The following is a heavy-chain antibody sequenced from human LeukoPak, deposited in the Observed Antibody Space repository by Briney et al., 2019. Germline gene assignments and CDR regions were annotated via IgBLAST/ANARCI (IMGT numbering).Heavy chain of an antibody. CDR2: INHSGST. D-gene: IGHD3-10*01. CDR3: ARGTYYGSGSYTNPHHYYYYGMDV. V-gene: IGHV4-34*01. CDR1: GGSFSGYY. J-gene: IGHJ6*02. Sequence: SETLSLTCAVYGGSFSGYYWSWIRQPPGKGLEWIGEINHSGSTNYNPSLKSRVTISVDTSKNQFSLKLSSVAAADTAVYYCARGTYYGSGSYTNPHHYYYYGMDVWGQGTTVTVSS.